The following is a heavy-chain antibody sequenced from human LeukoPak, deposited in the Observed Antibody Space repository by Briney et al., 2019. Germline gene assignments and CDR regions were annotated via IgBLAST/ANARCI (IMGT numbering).Heavy chain of an antibody. Sequence: GGSLRLSCAASGFTFSSYSMNWVRQAPGKGLEWVSYISSSSSTIYYADSVKGRFTISRDNAKNSLYLQMNSLRAEDTAVYYCARARQGDDYWGQGTLVTVSS. J-gene: IGHJ4*02. V-gene: IGHV3-48*04. CDR3: ARARQGDDY. CDR2: ISSSSSTI. CDR1: GFTFSSYS.